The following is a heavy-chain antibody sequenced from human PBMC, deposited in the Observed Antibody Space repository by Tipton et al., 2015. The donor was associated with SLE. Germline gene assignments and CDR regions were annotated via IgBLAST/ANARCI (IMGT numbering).Heavy chain of an antibody. CDR2: INHSGGT. CDR3: ATREGGFYYFDY. CDR1: GFTFGDYA. J-gene: IGHJ4*02. D-gene: IGHD5-24*01. V-gene: IGHV4-34*08. Sequence: LRLSCPASGFTFGDYAMSWFRQAPGKGLEWIGEINHSGGTNYNPSLKSRVTISVDTSKNQFSLKLSSVTAADTAVYYCATREGGFYYFDYWGQGTLVTVSS.